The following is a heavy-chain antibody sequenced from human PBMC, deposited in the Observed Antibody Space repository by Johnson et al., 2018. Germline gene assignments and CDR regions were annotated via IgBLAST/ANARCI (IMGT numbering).Heavy chain of an antibody. V-gene: IGHV3-30*03. CDR2: ISYDGSIT. CDR1: GFTFSNYG. J-gene: IGHJ3*02. CDR3: WRVGYTWSWYSSAFDI. D-gene: IGHD1-20*01. Sequence: QVQLVQSGGGVVQPGKSLRLSCAASGFTFSNYGMHWVRQTPNKGLEWLAVISYDGSITYHADSVKGRFTISRDNPKNTLYMEMNSLRAEYTAMYYFWRVGYTWSWYSSAFDIWGQGTMVTGSS.